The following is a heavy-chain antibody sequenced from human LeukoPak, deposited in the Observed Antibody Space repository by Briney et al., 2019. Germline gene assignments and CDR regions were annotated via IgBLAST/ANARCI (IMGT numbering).Heavy chain of an antibody. J-gene: IGHJ3*02. V-gene: IGHV4-38-2*02. CDR3: ARDRGTTLPDAFDI. D-gene: IGHD1-1*01. Sequence: SETLSLTCTVSGYSISSGYYWGWIRPPPGKGLEWIGSIYHSGSTYCNPSLKSRVTISVDTSKNQFSLKLSSVTAADTAVYYCARDRGTTLPDAFDIWGQGTMVTVSS. CDR2: IYHSGST. CDR1: GYSISSGYY.